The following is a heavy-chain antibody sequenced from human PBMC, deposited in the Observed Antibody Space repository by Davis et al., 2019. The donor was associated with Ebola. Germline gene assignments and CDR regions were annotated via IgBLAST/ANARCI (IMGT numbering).Heavy chain of an antibody. Sequence: GESLKISCAASGFTFSSYAMSWVRQAPGKGLEWVSGISGSGGSTYYADPVKGRFTISRDNSKNTRYLQMNSLRDEDTAVYYCARDRPVLWFDPWGQGTLVTVSS. CDR3: ARDRPVLWFDP. J-gene: IGHJ5*02. CDR1: GFTFSSYA. D-gene: IGHD3-10*01. CDR2: ISGSGGST. V-gene: IGHV3-23*01.